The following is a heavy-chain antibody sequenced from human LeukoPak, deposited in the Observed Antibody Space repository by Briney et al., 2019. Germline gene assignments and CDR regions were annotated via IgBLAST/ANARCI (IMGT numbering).Heavy chain of an antibody. J-gene: IGHJ3*02. Sequence: GRSLRLSCAASGFTFDDYAMHWVRHAPGEGLEWVSGISWNSGSIGYADSVKGRFTISRDNAKNSLYLQMNSLRAEDTALYYCAILEVADDAFDIWGQGTMVTVSS. D-gene: IGHD1-1*01. CDR3: AILEVADDAFDI. V-gene: IGHV3-9*01. CDR2: ISWNSGSI. CDR1: GFTFDDYA.